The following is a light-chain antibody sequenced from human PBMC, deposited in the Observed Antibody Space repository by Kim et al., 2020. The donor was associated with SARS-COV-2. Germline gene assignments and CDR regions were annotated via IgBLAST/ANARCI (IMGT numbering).Light chain of an antibody. Sequence: PGERATLSCRASQSVNSYLVWYQQKPGQPPRLLISDASNRATGIPARFSGSGSGTDFTLTISSLEPEDFAVYYCQHRGNWPLTFGGGTKVEI. CDR1: QSVNSY. CDR2: DAS. J-gene: IGKJ4*01. V-gene: IGKV3-11*01. CDR3: QHRGNWPLT.